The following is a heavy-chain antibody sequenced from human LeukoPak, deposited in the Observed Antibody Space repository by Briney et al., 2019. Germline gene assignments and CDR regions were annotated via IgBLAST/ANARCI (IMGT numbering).Heavy chain of an antibody. CDR3: AREGYSSAWYNWFDP. J-gene: IGHJ5*02. V-gene: IGHV3-48*01. CDR1: GFTFSSYS. CDR2: ISSSSSTI. D-gene: IGHD6-19*01. Sequence: VGSLRLSCAASGFTFSSYSMNWVRQAPGKGLEWVSYISSSSSTIYYADSVKGRFTISRDNAKNSLYLQMNSLRAEDTAVYYCAREGYSSAWYNWFDPWGQGILVTVSS.